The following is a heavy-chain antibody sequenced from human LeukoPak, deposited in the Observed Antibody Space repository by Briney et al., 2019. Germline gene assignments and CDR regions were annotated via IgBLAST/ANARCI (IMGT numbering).Heavy chain of an antibody. D-gene: IGHD3-9*01. V-gene: IGHV1-24*01. CDR1: GYTLTELS. CDR3: ATAFDIRDPVAFDI. Sequence: ASVKVSCKVSGYTLTELSMHWVRQAPGKGLEWMGGFDPEDGETIYAQKFQGRVTMTEDTSTDTAYMELSSLRSEDTALYYCATAFDIRDPVAFDIWGQGTMVTVSS. CDR2: FDPEDGET. J-gene: IGHJ3*02.